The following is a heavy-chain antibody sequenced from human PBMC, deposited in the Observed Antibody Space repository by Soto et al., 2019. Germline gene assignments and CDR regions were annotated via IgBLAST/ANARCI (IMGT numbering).Heavy chain of an antibody. Sequence: EVQLVESGGNLVQPGGSLRLSCVASGFSFSSYSMNWVRQAPGKGPEWVAYVSGSGNTQYHADSVKGRFTISRDNAKQSLYLQLNSLRDEDTAVYYCARDPKSGNQKLYFDYWGQGALVTVSS. J-gene: IGHJ4*02. V-gene: IGHV3-48*02. CDR3: ARDPKSGNQKLYFDY. D-gene: IGHD1-26*01. CDR2: VSGSGNTQ. CDR1: GFSFSSYS.